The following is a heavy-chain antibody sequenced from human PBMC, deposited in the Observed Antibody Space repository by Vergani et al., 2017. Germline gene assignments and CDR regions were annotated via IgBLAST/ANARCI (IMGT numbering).Heavy chain of an antibody. CDR3: ARDGPGYCSGSYYSPTYFYYYYGMDV. V-gene: IGHV3-30-3*01. CDR2: ISYDGSNK. Sequence: QVQLVESGGGVVQPGRSLRLSCAASGFTFSSYAMHWVRQAPGKGLEWVAVISYDGSNKYYADSVKGLFTISRDNSKHALYLQMKSLRAEDTAVYYCARDGPGYCSGSYYSPTYFYYYYGMDVGGQGSTVTVSS. J-gene: IGHJ6*02. D-gene: IGHD3-10*01. CDR1: GFTFSSYA.